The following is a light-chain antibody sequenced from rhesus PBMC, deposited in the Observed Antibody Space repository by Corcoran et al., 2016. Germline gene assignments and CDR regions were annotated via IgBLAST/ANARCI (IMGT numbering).Light chain of an antibody. CDR2: AAS. CDR3: LQDYTTPYS. J-gene: IGKJ2*01. CDR1: QGISTY. V-gene: IGKV1-43*02. Sequence: DIQMTQSPSSLSASVGDRVTITCRASQGISTYLNWYQQKPGKAPKRLIYAASSLESGGPSRFSGSGSGTDFTLPISSLPPEDFATYYCLQDYTTPYSFGQGTKVEIK.